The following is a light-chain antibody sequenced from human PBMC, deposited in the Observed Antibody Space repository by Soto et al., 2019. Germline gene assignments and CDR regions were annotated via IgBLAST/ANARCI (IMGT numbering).Light chain of an antibody. J-gene: IGKJ4*01. V-gene: IGKV3-20*01. Sequence: EVVLTQSAATLSLSPGEGATLSCMASQSVSSYLAWYQQKPGQAPRILIYDASNRATGIPDRFSGSGSGTDFTLTIRRLETEDFAVYYCQQYGSSPPGLTGGGGNQVVI. CDR1: QSVSSY. CDR2: DAS. CDR3: QQYGSSPPGLT.